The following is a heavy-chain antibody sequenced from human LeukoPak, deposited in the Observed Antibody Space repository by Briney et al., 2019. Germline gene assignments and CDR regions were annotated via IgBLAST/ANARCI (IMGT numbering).Heavy chain of an antibody. J-gene: IGHJ4*02. D-gene: IGHD3-22*01. Sequence: SETLSLTCAVYGGSFSGYYWSWIRQPPGKGLEWIGYIYYSGSTNYNPSLKSRVTISVDTSKNQFSLRLSSVTAADTAAYYRARVTGYMIEDYFDYWGQGTLVTVSS. V-gene: IGHV4-59*01. CDR2: IYYSGST. CDR1: GGSFSGYY. CDR3: ARVTGYMIEDYFDY.